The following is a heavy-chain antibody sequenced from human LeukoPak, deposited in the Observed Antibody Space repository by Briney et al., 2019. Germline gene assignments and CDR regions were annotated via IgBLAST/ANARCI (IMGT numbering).Heavy chain of an antibody. CDR1: GFTFSHCW. J-gene: IGHJ4*02. CDR2: IKQDGSEK. V-gene: IGHV3-7*04. D-gene: IGHD6-19*01. Sequence: GGSLRLSCAASGFTFSHCWMSWVRQAPGKGLEWVANIKQDGSEKNYVDSVKGRFTISRDNAKNSLYLQMNSLRDEDTAVYYCARPPPRRDGSGWNYFDYWGQGALFTVSS. CDR3: ARPPPRRDGSGWNYFDY.